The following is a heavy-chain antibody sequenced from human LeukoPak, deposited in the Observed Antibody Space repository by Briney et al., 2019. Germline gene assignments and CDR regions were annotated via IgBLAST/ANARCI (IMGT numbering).Heavy chain of an antibody. Sequence: GGSLRLSCAASGFMFSNYAMHWVRQAPGKGLGWVVVISNDASYKYYADSVKGRFTISRDNSKNTLYLQMNSLRAEDTAVYYCARDTGRSGIRGSFDYWGQGTLVTVSS. D-gene: IGHD1-14*01. CDR1: GFMFSNYA. V-gene: IGHV3-30-3*01. CDR3: ARDTGRSGIRGSFDY. J-gene: IGHJ4*02. CDR2: ISNDASYK.